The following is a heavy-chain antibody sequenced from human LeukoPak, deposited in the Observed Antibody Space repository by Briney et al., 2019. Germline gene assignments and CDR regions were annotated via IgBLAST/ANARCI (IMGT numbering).Heavy chain of an antibody. D-gene: IGHD6-19*01. CDR1: GFTFGDYA. Sequence: PGRSLRLSCTASGFTFGDYAMSWVRQAPGKGLEWVGFIRSKAYGGTTEYAASVKGRFTISRDDSKSIAYLQMNSLKTEDTAVYYCTTGSGWNYMDYWGQGTLVTVSS. V-gene: IGHV3-49*04. CDR2: IRSKAYGGTT. CDR3: TTGSGWNYMDY. J-gene: IGHJ4*02.